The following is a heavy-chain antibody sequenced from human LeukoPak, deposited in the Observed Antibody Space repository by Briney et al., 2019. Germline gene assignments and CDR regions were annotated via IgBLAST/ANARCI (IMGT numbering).Heavy chain of an antibody. CDR2: MHPSGNN. CDR3: AREVASVVTPVSRWLDP. D-gene: IGHD4-23*01. V-gene: IGHV4-4*07. CDR1: GGSITNYY. J-gene: IGHJ5*02. Sequence: SETPSLTCSLSGGSITNYYWTWIRQPAGGGLEWLGRMHPSGNNNYNASLKNRVTMSIDTSKNQFSLRLSSVTAAGTAIHYCAREVASVVTPVSRWLDPWGQGTLVIVSS.